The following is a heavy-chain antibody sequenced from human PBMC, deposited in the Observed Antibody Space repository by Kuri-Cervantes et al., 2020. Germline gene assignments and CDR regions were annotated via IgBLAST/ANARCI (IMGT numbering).Heavy chain of an antibody. CDR2: IIPIFGTA. CDR1: GGTFSSYA. V-gene: IGHV1-69*13. J-gene: IGHJ6*03. CDR3: ARVPDIVVVPAQYYYYMDV. D-gene: IGHD2-2*01. Sequence: SVKVSCQASGGTFSSYAISWVRQAPGQGLEWMGGIIPIFGTANYAQKFQGRVTITADESTSTAYMELSSLRSEDTAVYYCARVPDIVVVPAQYYYYMDVWGKGTTVTVSS.